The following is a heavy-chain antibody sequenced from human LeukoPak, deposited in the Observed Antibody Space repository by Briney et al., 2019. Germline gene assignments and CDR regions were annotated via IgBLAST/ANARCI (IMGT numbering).Heavy chain of an antibody. Sequence: ASVKVSCKASGYTFTGYYMHWVRQAPGQGLEWMGRINPNSGGTNYAQKFQVRVTMTRDTSISTAYMELSRLRSDDTAVYYCARPRYYDSSGYLNDAFDIWGQGTMVTVSS. CDR3: ARPRYYDSSGYLNDAFDI. CDR1: GYTFTGYY. CDR2: INPNSGGT. J-gene: IGHJ3*02. V-gene: IGHV1-2*06. D-gene: IGHD3-22*01.